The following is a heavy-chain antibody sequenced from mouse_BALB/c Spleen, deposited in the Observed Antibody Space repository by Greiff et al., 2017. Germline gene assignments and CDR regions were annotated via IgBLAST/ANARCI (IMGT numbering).Heavy chain of an antibody. J-gene: IGHJ4*01. Sequence: EVQVVESGGDLVKPGGSLKLSCAASGFTFSSYGMSWVRQTPDKRLEWVATISSGGSYTYYPDSVKGRFTISRDNPKNTLFLQMTSLRSEDTAMYYCARDPSMDYWGQGTSVTVSS. CDR1: GFTFSSYG. V-gene: IGHV5-6*01. CDR2: ISSGGSYT. CDR3: ARDPSMDY.